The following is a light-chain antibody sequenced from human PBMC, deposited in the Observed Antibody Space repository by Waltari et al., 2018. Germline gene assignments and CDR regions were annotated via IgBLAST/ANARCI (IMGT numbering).Light chain of an antibody. J-gene: IGKJ1*01. CDR2: RAS. CDR1: QGISNW. CDR3: QQHDNSPWT. V-gene: IGKV1-33*01. Sequence: DIQMTQSPSSLSASVGDRVTITCRASQGISNWLAWYQQKPGKAPKLLIYRASNLETGVPSRFSGSGSGKDFTLTISSLQPEDIATYYCQQHDNSPWTFGQGTKVEIK.